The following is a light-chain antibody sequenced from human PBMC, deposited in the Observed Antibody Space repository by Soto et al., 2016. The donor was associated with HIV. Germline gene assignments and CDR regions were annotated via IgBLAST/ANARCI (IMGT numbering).Light chain of an antibody. V-gene: IGKV1-5*03. CDR1: QNINRW. J-gene: IGKJ1*01. Sequence: DIQMTQSPSTLSASVGDRVTITCRASQNINRWLAWYQQKPGKAPKLLIHTASTLESGVPSRFSGTGSGIEFTLTISSLQPDDFATYYCQHYNSYSPAFGQGTKVEIK. CDR2: TAS. CDR3: QHYNSYSPA.